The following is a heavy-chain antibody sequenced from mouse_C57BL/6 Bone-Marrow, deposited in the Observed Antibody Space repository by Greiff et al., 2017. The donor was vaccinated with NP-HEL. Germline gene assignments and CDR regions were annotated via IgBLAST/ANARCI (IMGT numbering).Heavy chain of an antibody. CDR3: ASPYDYDVAWFAY. CDR2: ISSGGSYT. D-gene: IGHD2-4*01. Sequence: EVKLVESGGDLVKPGGSLKLSCAASGFTFSSYGMSWVRQTPDKRLEWVATISSGGSYTYYPDSVKGRFTISRDNAKNTLYLQMSSLKSEDTARYYCASPYDYDVAWFAYRGQGTLVTVSA. J-gene: IGHJ3*01. V-gene: IGHV5-6*01. CDR1: GFTFSSYG.